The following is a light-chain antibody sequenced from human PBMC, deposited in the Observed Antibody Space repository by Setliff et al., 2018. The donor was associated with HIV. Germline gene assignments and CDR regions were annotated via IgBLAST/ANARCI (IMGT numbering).Light chain of an antibody. J-gene: IGLJ1*01. V-gene: IGLV2-14*03. CDR3: SSYVAGGSLDV. CDR1: SGDVGGYNY. Sequence: QSALTQPASVSGSPGQSITISCTGTSGDVGGYNYVSWYQQHPGKAPRLMIYDVAYRPSGVSTRFSGSKSGNTASLTISGLQAEDEADYYCSSYVAGGSLDVFGTGTKVTVL. CDR2: DVA.